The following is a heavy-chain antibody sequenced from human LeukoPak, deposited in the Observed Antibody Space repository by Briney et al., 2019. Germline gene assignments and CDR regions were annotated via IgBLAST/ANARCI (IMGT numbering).Heavy chain of an antibody. Sequence: GGSLKISWKGSGYSFTTYWIGWRRQMPGKGLEWMGIVYPGDSDTRYSPSFQGQVTISADTSISTAYLQWSSLKASDTAMYYCARLPTWLSSPYYVDYWGPGTLVTVSS. CDR3: ARLPTWLSSPYYVDY. CDR1: GYSFTTYW. V-gene: IGHV5-51*01. CDR2: VYPGDSDT. J-gene: IGHJ4*02. D-gene: IGHD2-2*01.